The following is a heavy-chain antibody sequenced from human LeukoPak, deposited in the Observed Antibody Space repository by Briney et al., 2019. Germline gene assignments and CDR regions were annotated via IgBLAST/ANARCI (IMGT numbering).Heavy chain of an antibody. Sequence: GRSLRLSCSTSLSDYALHWVRQAPGKGLEWVAVVSYDGRDKFYADSVKGRFIISRDNAKNALYLQMNRLRTEDSAMYYCVADSSSWYEVRYWGQGTLVTVSS. D-gene: IGHD6-13*01. J-gene: IGHJ4*02. CDR3: VADSSSWYEVRY. V-gene: IGHV3-30*04. CDR1: LSDYA. CDR2: VSYDGRDK.